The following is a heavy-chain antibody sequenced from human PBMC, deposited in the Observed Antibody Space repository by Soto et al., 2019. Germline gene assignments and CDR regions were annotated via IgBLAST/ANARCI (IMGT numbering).Heavy chain of an antibody. V-gene: IGHV4-31*03. J-gene: IGHJ6*02. CDR3: FLRFLEWSHHNRPKDYYYYGMDV. CDR1: GGSISSGGYY. D-gene: IGHD3-3*01. CDR2: IYYSGST. Sequence: SETLSLTCTVSGGSISSGGYYWSWIRQHPGKGLEWIGYIYYSGSTYYNPSPKSRVTISVDTSKNQFSLKLSSVTAADTAVYYCFLRFLEWSHHNRPKDYYYYGMDVWGQGSTVTVSS.